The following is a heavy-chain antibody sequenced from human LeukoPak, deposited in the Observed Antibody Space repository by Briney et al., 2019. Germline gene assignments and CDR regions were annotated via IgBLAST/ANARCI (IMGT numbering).Heavy chain of an antibody. CDR1: GFTFSSCA. CDR2: IKSKTDGGTT. Sequence: GGSLRLSCAASGFTFSSCAMSWVRQAPGKGLEWVGRIKSKTDGGTTDYAAPVKGRFTISRDDSKNTLYLQMNTLKTEDTAVYYCTTDRGGKLVLWFGELPLHAFDIWGQGTMVTVSS. D-gene: IGHD3-10*01. CDR3: TTDRGGKLVLWFGELPLHAFDI. V-gene: IGHV3-15*01. J-gene: IGHJ3*02.